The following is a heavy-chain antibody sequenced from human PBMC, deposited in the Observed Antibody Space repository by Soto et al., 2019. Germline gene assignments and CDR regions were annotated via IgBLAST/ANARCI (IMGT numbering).Heavy chain of an antibody. D-gene: IGHD6-6*01. J-gene: IGHJ6*02. CDR3: ARVLKYYYNALDV. CDR1: CESIISTNW. Sequence: SETLSLTGAVSCESIISTNWFSWVRQPPGKGLEWIGQVYRTGTANYNPSLKSRVTISLDKSKNKFSLNLNSVNAADTAVYYCARVLKYYYNALDVWGQGTTVTSP. V-gene: IGHV4-4*02. CDR2: VYRTGTA.